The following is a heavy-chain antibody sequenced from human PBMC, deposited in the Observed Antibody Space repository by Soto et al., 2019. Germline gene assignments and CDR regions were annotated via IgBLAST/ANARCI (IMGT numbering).Heavy chain of an antibody. Sequence: PGGSLRLSCVASGFTFSDYNMNWVRQAPGKGLEWVSFISGRSNTIYYADSVKGRFTISRDNAKNSLYLLMNSLRAEDTAVYYCVRGAGRPFPLDYWGQGTLVTVSS. D-gene: IGHD6-19*01. CDR3: VRGAGRPFPLDY. CDR1: GFTFSDYN. J-gene: IGHJ4*02. CDR2: ISGRSNTI. V-gene: IGHV3-48*01.